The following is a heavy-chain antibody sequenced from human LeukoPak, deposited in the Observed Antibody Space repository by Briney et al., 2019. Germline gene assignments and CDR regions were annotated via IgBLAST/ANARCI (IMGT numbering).Heavy chain of an antibody. CDR3: ARHISSGGTYAHFDY. V-gene: IGHV4-59*08. J-gene: IGHJ4*02. D-gene: IGHD1-26*01. CDR2: IHYNGIT. Sequence: TSETLSLTCTVSGSMYNCYWSWIRPPPGKGLEWIGYIHYNGITNYNPSLKSRVTMSLDTSKNQVSLRLNSVSAADTAVYYCARHISSGGTYAHFDYWGQGTLVTVSS. CDR1: GSMYNCY.